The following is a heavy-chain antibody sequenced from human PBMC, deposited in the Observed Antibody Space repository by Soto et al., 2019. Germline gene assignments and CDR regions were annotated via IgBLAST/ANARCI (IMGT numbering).Heavy chain of an antibody. Sequence: SVKVSCKASGYTFTSYGISWVRQAPGQGLEWMGWISAYNGNTNYAQKLQGRVTMTTDTSTSTAYMELRSLRSDDTAVYYCARDLFYDSSGYYVLGDAFDIWGQGTMVTVSS. J-gene: IGHJ3*02. CDR1: GYTFTSYG. V-gene: IGHV1-18*01. CDR2: ISAYNGNT. D-gene: IGHD3-22*01. CDR3: ARDLFYDSSGYYVLGDAFDI.